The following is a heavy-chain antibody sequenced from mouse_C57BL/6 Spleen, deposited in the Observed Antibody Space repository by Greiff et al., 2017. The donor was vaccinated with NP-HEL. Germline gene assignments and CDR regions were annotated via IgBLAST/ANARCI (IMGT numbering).Heavy chain of an antibody. D-gene: IGHD1-1*01. CDR1: GFTFSDYG. J-gene: IGHJ2*01. Sequence: EVQLVESGGGLVKPGGSLKLSCAASGFTFSDYGMHWVRQAPEKGLEWVAYISSGSSTIYYADTVKGRFPISRDNAKNTLFLQMTSLRSEDTAMYYCARRVAFDYWGQGTTLTVSS. CDR2: ISSGSSTI. V-gene: IGHV5-17*01. CDR3: ARRVAFDY.